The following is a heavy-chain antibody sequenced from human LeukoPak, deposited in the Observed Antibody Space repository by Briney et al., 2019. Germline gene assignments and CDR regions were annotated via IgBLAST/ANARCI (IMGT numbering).Heavy chain of an antibody. V-gene: IGHV3-49*03. CDR2: ISSKADGGTT. D-gene: IGHD3-10*01. J-gene: IGHJ4*02. CDR1: AFTIGDYA. CDR3: SRDRYGHDPKNSFDY. Sequence: GGSLRLYCTASAFTIGDYAMTWLRPAPGQGLKWVGFISSKADGGTTEYAASVKGRCTISRDDSKRIAYRQMNSLKTEDTAVYYCSRDRYGHDPKNSFDYWGQGTLVTVSS.